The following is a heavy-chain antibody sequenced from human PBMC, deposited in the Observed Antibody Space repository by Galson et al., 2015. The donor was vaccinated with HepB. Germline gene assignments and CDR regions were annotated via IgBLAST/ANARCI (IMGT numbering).Heavy chain of an antibody. V-gene: IGHV1-69*04. CDR3: ARETQNTIAVAGTFDY. D-gene: IGHD6-19*01. J-gene: IGHJ4*02. CDR1: GGTFSSYT. Sequence: SVKVSCKASGGTFSSYTISWVRQAPGQGLEWMGRIIPILGIANYAQKFQGRVTITADKSTSTAYMELSSLRSEDTAVYYCARETQNTIAVAGTFDYWGQGTLVTVSS. CDR2: IIPILGIA.